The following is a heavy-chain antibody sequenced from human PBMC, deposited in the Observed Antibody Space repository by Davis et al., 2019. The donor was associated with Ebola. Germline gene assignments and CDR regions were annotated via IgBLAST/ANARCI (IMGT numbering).Heavy chain of an antibody. CDR2: ISSSSSYI. CDR1: GFTFSSYS. D-gene: IGHD4-17*01. J-gene: IGHJ4*02. CDR3: ARGIDYGDYVAFDY. Sequence: GESLKISCAASGFTFSSYSMNWVRQAPGKGLEWVSSISSSSSYIYYADSVKGRFTISRDNSKNTLYLQMNSLRAEDTAVYYCARGIDYGDYVAFDYWGQGTLVTVSS. V-gene: IGHV3-21*01.